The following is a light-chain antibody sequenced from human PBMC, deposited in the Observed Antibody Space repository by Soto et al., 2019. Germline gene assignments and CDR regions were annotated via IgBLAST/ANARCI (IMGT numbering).Light chain of an antibody. Sequence: QAVVTQPPSVSGAPGQRVTISCAGSSSNIGAGYGVHWYQQLPGTAPKLLIYGNSNRPSGVPDRFSGSKSGTSASLAITGLQAADEADYYCQSYDSSLSALVFGGGTKVTVL. CDR3: QSYDSSLSALV. CDR1: SSNIGAGYG. CDR2: GNS. J-gene: IGLJ2*01. V-gene: IGLV1-40*01.